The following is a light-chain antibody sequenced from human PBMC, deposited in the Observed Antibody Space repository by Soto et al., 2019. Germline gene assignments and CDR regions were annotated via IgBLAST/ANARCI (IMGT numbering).Light chain of an antibody. CDR2: GAS. V-gene: IGKV3-20*01. CDR3: QQFGSSPLYT. CDR1: QSVSSTY. J-gene: IGKJ2*01. Sequence: EIVLTQSPGTLSLSPGERVTLSCRASQSVSSTYLAWYQQKPGQAPRHLIYGASSRATGIPDRFSGSGSATDFTLTISRLEPEDFAVYYCQQFGSSPLYTFGQGTKLEIK.